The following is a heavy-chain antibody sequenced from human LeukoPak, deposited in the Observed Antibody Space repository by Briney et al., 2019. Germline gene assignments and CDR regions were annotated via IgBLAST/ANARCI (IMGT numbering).Heavy chain of an antibody. V-gene: IGHV1-2*02. CDR1: GGTFSSYA. CDR3: ARALERKNYGGNSAPSDP. Sequence: GASVKVSCKASGGTFSSYAISWVRQAPGQGLEWMGWINPNSGGTNYAQKFQGRVTMTRDTSISTAYMELSRLRSDDTAVYYCARALERKNYGGNSAPSDPWGQGTLVTVSS. D-gene: IGHD4-23*01. J-gene: IGHJ5*02. CDR2: INPNSGGT.